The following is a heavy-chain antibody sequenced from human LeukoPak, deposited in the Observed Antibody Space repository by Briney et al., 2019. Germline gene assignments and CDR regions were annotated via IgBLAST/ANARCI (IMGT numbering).Heavy chain of an antibody. V-gene: IGHV3-48*03. J-gene: IGHJ6*02. CDR2: ISSSGTTI. CDR1: GFFFRSYE. D-gene: IGHD6-13*01. CDR3: AKVLIPRYSSSWYGMDV. Sequence: GGSLRLSCAASGFFFRSYEMNWVRQAPGKGLEWVSYISSSGTTIYYADSVKGRFTISRDNTNNALYLQMNSLRAEDTAVYYCAKVLIPRYSSSWYGMDVWGQGTTVTVSS.